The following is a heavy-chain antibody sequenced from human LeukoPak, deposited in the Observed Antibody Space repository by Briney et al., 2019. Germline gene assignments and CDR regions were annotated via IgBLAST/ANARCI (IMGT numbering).Heavy chain of an antibody. CDR2: ISGDGITT. V-gene: IGHV3-74*01. D-gene: IGHD2-21*02. J-gene: IGHJ3*02. Sequence: PGGSLRLSCAASGFTFSNAWIHWVRQAPGKGLVWVSRISGDGITTTYADSVKGRFTISRDNAKNSLYLQMNSLRAEDTAVYYCARDVTSPEAFDIWGQGTMVTVSS. CDR3: ARDVTSPEAFDI. CDR1: GFTFSNAW.